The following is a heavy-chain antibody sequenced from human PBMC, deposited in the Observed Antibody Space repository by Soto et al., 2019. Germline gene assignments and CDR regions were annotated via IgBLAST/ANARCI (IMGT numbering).Heavy chain of an antibody. V-gene: IGHV3-64D*08. Sequence: GGSLRLSCSASGFTFSSYAMHWVRQAPGKGLEYVSAISSNGGSTYYADSVKGRFTISRDNSKNTLYLQMSSLRAEDTAVYYCVKDHPNYYDSSGRPTYWGQGTLVTVSS. CDR1: GFTFSSYA. CDR3: VKDHPNYYDSSGRPTY. J-gene: IGHJ4*02. D-gene: IGHD3-22*01. CDR2: ISSNGGST.